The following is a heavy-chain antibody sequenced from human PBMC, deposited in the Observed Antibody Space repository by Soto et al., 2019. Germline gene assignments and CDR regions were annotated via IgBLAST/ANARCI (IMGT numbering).Heavy chain of an antibody. V-gene: IGHV2-70*01. CDR3: ARIVSRRPYYYDSSGWDFDY. D-gene: IGHD3-22*01. Sequence: QSGPTLVNPTQPLTLTCTFSGFSLSTSGMCVSWIRQPPGKALGWRALIDWDDDKYYSTSLKTRLTISKDTSKNQVVLTMTNMDPVDTATYYCARIVSRRPYYYDSSGWDFDYWGQGTLVTVSS. CDR1: GFSLSTSGMC. CDR2: IDWDDDK. J-gene: IGHJ4*02.